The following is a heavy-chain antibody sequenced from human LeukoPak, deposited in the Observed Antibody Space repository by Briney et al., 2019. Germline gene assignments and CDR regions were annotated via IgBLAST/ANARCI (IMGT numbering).Heavy chain of an antibody. CDR3: ARDIRDYVWFDP. D-gene: IGHD4-17*01. J-gene: IGHJ5*02. CDR2: IYYSGST. Sequence: SETLSLTCTVSGGSISSDGYYWSWIRQHPGKGLEWIGSIYYSGSTYYNPSLKSRVTISVDTSKNQFSLKLSSVTAADTAVYYCARDIRDYVWFDPWGQGTLVTVSS. CDR1: GGSISSDGYY. V-gene: IGHV4-39*07.